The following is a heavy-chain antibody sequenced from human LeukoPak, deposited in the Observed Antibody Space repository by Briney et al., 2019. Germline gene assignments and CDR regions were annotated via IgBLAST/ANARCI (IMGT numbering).Heavy chain of an antibody. J-gene: IGHJ4*02. CDR3: ARDPSGGGYFDY. CDR2: IKQDGSEK. Sequence: GGSLRLFCAASGFIFSSYWVSWVRHAPGKGLECVTNIKQDGSEKYCVDSVKGRFTISRDNAKNSLYLQMNSLRAEDTAVYYCARDPSGGGYFDYWGQGTLVTVSS. V-gene: IGHV3-7*01. D-gene: IGHD3-10*01. CDR1: GFIFSSYW.